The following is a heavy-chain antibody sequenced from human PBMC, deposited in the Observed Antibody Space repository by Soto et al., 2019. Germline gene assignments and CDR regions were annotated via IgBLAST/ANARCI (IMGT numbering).Heavy chain of an antibody. Sequence: GESLKISCEGSGYSFTSSWIGWVRQMPGKGLEWIGIIYPGDSDTRYSPSFQGQVTISAEESINTAYLQWSSLKASDTAMYYCARLXWYYYDSSGYYGYYFDHWGQGAQVTVSS. D-gene: IGHD3-22*01. J-gene: IGHJ4*02. CDR3: ARLXWYYYDSSGYYGYYFDH. CDR2: IYPGDSDT. V-gene: IGHV5-51*01. CDR1: GYSFTSSW.